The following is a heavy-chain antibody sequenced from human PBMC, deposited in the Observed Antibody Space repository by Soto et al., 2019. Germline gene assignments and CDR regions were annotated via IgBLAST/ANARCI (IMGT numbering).Heavy chain of an antibody. D-gene: IGHD2-21*01. CDR3: ARGLHSIFDY. V-gene: IGHV3-33*01. J-gene: IGHJ4*02. CDR2: IWYDGNNK. Sequence: GSLRLSCAASGFTFSNYGMHWVRQAPGKGLEWVAVIWYDGNNKYYADSVKGRFTISRDNSNNTLYVQMTSLRAEDTAVYYCARGLHSIFDYWGQGTLVTVSS. CDR1: GFTFSNYG.